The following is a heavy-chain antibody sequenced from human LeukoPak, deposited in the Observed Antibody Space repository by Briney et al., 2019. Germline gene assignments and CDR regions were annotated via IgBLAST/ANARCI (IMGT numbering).Heavy chain of an antibody. CDR1: GYSISSGYY. CDR3: ARLSGAPVRHPIYHFDY. V-gene: IGHV4-38-2*01. D-gene: IGHD2-2*02. CDR2: IYHSGST. Sequence: PSETLYLTCAVSGYSISSGYYWGWIRQPPGKGLGWIGNIYHSGSTYENPSLKSRVTISLDTSKNHFSLKLSSVTAADTAMYYCARLSGAPVRHPIYHFDYWGQGTLVTVSS. J-gene: IGHJ4*02.